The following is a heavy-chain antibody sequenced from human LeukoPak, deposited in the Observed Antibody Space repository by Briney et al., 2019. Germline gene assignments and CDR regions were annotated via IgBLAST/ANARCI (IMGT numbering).Heavy chain of an antibody. Sequence: SETLSLTCTVSGGSISSGGYYWSWIRQHPGKGLEWIGYIYYSGSTYYNPSLKCRVTISVDTSKNQFSLKLSSVTAADTAVYYCARVKQQLVGPYYYYGMDVWGQGTTVTVSS. J-gene: IGHJ6*02. CDR2: IYYSGST. D-gene: IGHD6-13*01. CDR1: GGSISSGGYY. V-gene: IGHV4-31*03. CDR3: ARVKQQLVGPYYYYGMDV.